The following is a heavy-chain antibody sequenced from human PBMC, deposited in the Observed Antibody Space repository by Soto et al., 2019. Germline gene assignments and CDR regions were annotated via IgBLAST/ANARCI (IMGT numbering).Heavy chain of an antibody. V-gene: IGHV1-18*01. J-gene: IGHJ3*01. CDR2: ITPYNGNT. CDR1: NYLFGAFG. Sequence: QVQLVQSGAEVKNPGASVKVSCQASNYLFGAFGISWVRQAPGQGLEWMGWITPYNGNTHYAEKFQDRVTMTADKATTSAYTEVRRLTSDDTAVYFCARISARRNDFDVWGQGTVVTVSS. CDR3: ARISARRNDFDV.